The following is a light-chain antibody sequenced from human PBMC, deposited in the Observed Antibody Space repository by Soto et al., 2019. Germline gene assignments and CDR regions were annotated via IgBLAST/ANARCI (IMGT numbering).Light chain of an antibody. CDR1: SSDVGGYNY. CDR3: CSYTGFNNFVI. J-gene: IGLJ2*01. V-gene: IGLV2-8*01. Sequence: QSALTQPPSASGSPGQSVTISCTGTSSDVGGYNYVSWYQQHPGKAPKLIIYEVSKRPSGVPDRFSGSKSGNTASLIVSGLQAEDEADYYCCSYTGFNNFVIFGGGTQLTV. CDR2: EVS.